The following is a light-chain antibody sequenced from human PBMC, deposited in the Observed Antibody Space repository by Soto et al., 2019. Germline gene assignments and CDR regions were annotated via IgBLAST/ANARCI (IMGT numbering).Light chain of an antibody. J-gene: IGKJ5*01. CDR1: QSISSY. Sequence: DIQMTQSPSSLSASVGDRVTITCRASQSISSYLNWYQQKPGKAPKLLIYAASSLQSGVPSRFSGSGSGTDFTLTISSLQPDDVAVYYCQQYYDTHITFGQGTRLEIK. V-gene: IGKV1-39*01. CDR2: AAS. CDR3: QQYYDTHIT.